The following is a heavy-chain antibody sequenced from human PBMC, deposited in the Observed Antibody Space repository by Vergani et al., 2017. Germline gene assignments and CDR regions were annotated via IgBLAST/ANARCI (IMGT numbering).Heavy chain of an antibody. Sequence: QMQLQESGPGLVKASETLSLTCTVSGDSIISRSYYWGWLRQPPGKGLEWIGSIYNSGNGDSSSSLKSRVTISADTSKNQFSLRLTSVTAADTAVYYCASGEYYSDSTSHFRGRYFDVWGRGTLVTVPS. CDR3: ASGEYYSDSTSHFRGRYFDV. V-gene: IGHV4-39*01. D-gene: IGHD3-16*01. CDR1: GDSIISRSYY. J-gene: IGHJ2*01. CDR2: IYNSGNG.